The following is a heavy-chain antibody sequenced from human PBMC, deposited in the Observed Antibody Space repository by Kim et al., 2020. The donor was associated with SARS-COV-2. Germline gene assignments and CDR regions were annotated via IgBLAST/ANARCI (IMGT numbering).Heavy chain of an antibody. CDR1: GFTFSNYW. J-gene: IGHJ4*02. V-gene: IGHV3-7*01. Sequence: GGSLRLSCAASGFTFSNYWMSWVRQAPGKGLEWVANIKRDGSEKYYVDSVRGQFTISRDNAQNSLFLQMNSLRVEDTAVYYCTSWGAGNYWGPGTLVTVSS. CDR3: TSWGAGNY. CDR2: IKRDGSEK. D-gene: IGHD6-13*01.